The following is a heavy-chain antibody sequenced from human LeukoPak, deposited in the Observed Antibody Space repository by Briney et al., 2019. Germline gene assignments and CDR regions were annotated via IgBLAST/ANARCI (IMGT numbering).Heavy chain of an antibody. V-gene: IGHV3-53*01. Sequence: GGSLTLSCAASGFTLSSNYMTWVRQAPGKGLEWVSVIYSGGSTYYADSVKGRFTISRDNSKNTLFLQMNSLRAEDTAVYYCARNFALDYWGQGTLVTVSS. CDR2: IYSGGST. CDR3: ARNFALDY. J-gene: IGHJ4*02. CDR1: GFTLSSNY.